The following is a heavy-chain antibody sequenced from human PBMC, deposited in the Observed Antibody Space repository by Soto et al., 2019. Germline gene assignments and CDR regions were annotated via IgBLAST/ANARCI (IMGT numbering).Heavy chain of an antibody. Sequence: GASVKVSCKASGYTFISYAMHWVRQAPGQSLEWMGWINPGNGDTKYSQTLQGRVTLTRDTSASTAYMELRSLRSDDTAVYYCARVKGSGYHNWFDPWGQGTLVTVSS. V-gene: IGHV1-3*01. CDR1: GYTFISYA. J-gene: IGHJ5*02. D-gene: IGHD3-22*01. CDR3: ARVKGSGYHNWFDP. CDR2: INPGNGDT.